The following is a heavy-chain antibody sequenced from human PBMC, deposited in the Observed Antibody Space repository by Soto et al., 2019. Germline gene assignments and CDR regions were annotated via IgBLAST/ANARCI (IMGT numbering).Heavy chain of an antibody. CDR1: GGSXXXXXXX. Sequence: QLQLQESGPGLVKPSETLSLTCTVSGGSXXXXXXXXXWIRQPPGXXLEWIGSIYYSGSTYYNPSLKSRVTXXVXXXXXXFXLXLXXXXAXXTAVYYCARHEAPSGWYFDYWGQGTLVTVSS. V-gene: IGHV4-39*01. J-gene: IGHJ4*02. CDR2: IYYSGST. CDR3: ARHEAPSGWYFDY. D-gene: IGHD6-19*01.